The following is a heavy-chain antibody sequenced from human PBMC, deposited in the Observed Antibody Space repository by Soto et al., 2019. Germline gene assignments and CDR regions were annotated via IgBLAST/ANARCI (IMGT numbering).Heavy chain of an antibody. CDR3: ARISTWRHSSGYYDY. Sequence: QVTLKESGPVLVKPTETLTLTCTVSGFSLSNARMGVSWIRQPPGKALEWLAHIFSNDEKSYSTSLKSRLTISKDTSKSQVVLTMTNMDPVDTATYYCARISTWRHSSGYYDYWGQGTLVTVSS. CDR2: IFSNDEK. D-gene: IGHD3-22*01. J-gene: IGHJ4*02. V-gene: IGHV2-26*01. CDR1: GFSLSNARMG.